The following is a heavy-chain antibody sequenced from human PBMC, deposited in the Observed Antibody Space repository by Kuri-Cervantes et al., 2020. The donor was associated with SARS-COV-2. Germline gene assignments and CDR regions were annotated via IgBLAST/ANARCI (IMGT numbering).Heavy chain of an antibody. CDR3: ARNRGRDAFDI. CDR2: INPSGGST. Sequence: ASVKVSCKASGYTFTGYYMHWVRQAPGQGLEWMGIINPSGGSTSYAQKFQGRVTMTRDTSTSTVYMELSSLRSEDTAVYYCARNRGRDAFDIWGQGTMVTVSS. D-gene: IGHD2-15*01. J-gene: IGHJ3*02. V-gene: IGHV1-46*01. CDR1: GYTFTGYY.